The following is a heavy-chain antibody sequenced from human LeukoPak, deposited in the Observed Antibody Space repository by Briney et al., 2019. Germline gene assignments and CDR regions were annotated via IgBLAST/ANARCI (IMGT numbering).Heavy chain of an antibody. J-gene: IGHJ4*02. D-gene: IGHD3-10*01. CDR3: TTQRSRITMVRGVIRSDH. CDR1: GFTFSNAW. V-gene: IGHV3-15*01. Sequence: GGSLRLSCAASGFTFSNAWMSWVRQGPGKGLEWVGRVKSKTDGGTTDYAAPVKGRFTISRDDSKNTLYLQMNSLKTEDTAVYYCTTQRSRITMVRGVIRSDHWGQGTLVTVSS. CDR2: VKSKTDGGTT.